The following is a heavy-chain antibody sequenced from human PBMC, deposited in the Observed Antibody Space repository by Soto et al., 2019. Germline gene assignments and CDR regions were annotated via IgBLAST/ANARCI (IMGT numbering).Heavy chain of an antibody. J-gene: IGHJ4*02. CDR1: GGSISSSSYY. CDR3: ARRLNYYDSSGLG. Sequence: SETLSLTCTVSGGSISSSSYYWGWIRQPPGKGLEWIGSIYYSGSTYYNPSLKSRVTISVDTSKNQFSLKLSSVTAADTAVYYCARRLNYYDSSGLGWGQGTLVTVSS. V-gene: IGHV4-39*01. CDR2: IYYSGST. D-gene: IGHD3-22*01.